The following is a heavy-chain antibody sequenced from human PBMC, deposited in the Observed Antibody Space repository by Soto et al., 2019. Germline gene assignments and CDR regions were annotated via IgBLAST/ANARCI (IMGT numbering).Heavy chain of an antibody. Sequence: QVQLVQSGAEVKKPGSSVKVSCKASGGTFSSYTISWVRQAPGQGLEWMGRIIPILGIANYAQKFQGRVTITADKSTSTAYMELSSLRSEDTAVYYCARKSYYDFWSGYPNYYYYMDVWGNGTTVTVSS. D-gene: IGHD3-3*01. V-gene: IGHV1-69*02. J-gene: IGHJ6*03. CDR2: IIPILGIA. CDR1: GGTFSSYT. CDR3: ARKSYYDFWSGYPNYYYYMDV.